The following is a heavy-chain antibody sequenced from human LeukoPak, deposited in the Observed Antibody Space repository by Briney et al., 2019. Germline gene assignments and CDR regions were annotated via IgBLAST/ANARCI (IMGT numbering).Heavy chain of an antibody. V-gene: IGHV4-61*02. J-gene: IGHJ4*02. D-gene: IGHD3-22*01. CDR1: GASIRNYNYY. CDR3: ARAYDRSGYQSRGFDY. CDR2: TYTRGSP. Sequence: PSETLSLTCTVSGASIRNYNYYWNWIRQPAGQGLQWIGRTYTRGSPSYSPSLKRRATISIDTSTSHFSLRLTSVTAADTAVYFCARAYDRSGYQSRGFDYWGQGLLVSVSS.